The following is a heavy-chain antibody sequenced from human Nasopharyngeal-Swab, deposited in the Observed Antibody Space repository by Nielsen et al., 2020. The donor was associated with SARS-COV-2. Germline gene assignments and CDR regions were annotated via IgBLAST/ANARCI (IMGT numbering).Heavy chain of an antibody. CDR3: ATTPRRFLEWFLFDY. Sequence: ASVKVSCTVSGYTLTDLSMHWVRQAPGKGLEWMGGFDPEDGETIYAQKFQGRVTMTEDTSTDTAYMELSSLRSEDTAVYYCATTPRRFLEWFLFDYWGQGTLVTVSS. J-gene: IGHJ4*02. CDR2: FDPEDGET. CDR1: GYTLTDLS. D-gene: IGHD3-3*01. V-gene: IGHV1-24*01.